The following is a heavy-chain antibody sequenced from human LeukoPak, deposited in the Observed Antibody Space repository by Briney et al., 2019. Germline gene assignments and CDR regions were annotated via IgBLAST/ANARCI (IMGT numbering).Heavy chain of an antibody. Sequence: ASVKVSCNASGYAFASYGISWVRQAPGQGLEWMGWISAYNGNTNYAQKFQDRVTMTTDTSTRTAYMELRSLKFDDTAVYYCARVGRASGSLGYGMDVWGLGTTVTVSS. J-gene: IGHJ6*02. CDR1: GYAFASYG. D-gene: IGHD3-10*01. CDR2: ISAYNGNT. V-gene: IGHV1-18*01. CDR3: ARVGRASGSLGYGMDV.